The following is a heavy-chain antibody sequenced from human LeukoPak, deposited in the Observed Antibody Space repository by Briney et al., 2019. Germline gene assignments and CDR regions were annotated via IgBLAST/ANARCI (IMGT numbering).Heavy chain of an antibody. Sequence: GGSLRLSCAAFGFTFSDYYMSWIRQAPGKGLEWVSYISSSGSTIYYADSVKGRFTISRDNAKNSLYLQMNSLRAEDTAVYYCARTSSSWDYYLDYWGQGTLVTVSS. D-gene: IGHD6-13*01. J-gene: IGHJ4*02. CDR3: ARTSSSWDYYLDY. V-gene: IGHV3-11*01. CDR1: GFTFSDYY. CDR2: ISSSGSTI.